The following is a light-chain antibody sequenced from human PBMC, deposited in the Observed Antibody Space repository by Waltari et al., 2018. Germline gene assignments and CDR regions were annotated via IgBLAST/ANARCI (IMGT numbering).Light chain of an antibody. CDR1: QSVSSY. V-gene: IGKV3-11*01. Sequence: EIVLTQSPATLSLSPGERATLSCRASQSVSSYLAWYQQKPGQAPRLLIYDASKRATDTPARFSGIGSGTDFILTISSLELEDFEFYYCQQRTNWPPRVTFGPGTKLD. CDR3: QQRTNWPPRVT. CDR2: DAS. J-gene: IGKJ3*01.